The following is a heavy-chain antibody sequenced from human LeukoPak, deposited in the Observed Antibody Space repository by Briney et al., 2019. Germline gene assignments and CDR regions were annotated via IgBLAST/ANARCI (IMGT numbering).Heavy chain of an antibody. CDR2: INPSGGST. CDR3: ASRYSSGWPRRLYGMDV. V-gene: IGHV1-46*01. J-gene: IGHJ6*02. Sequence: ASVKVSCKASGYTFTSYYMHWVRQAPGQGLEWIGIINPSGGSTSYAQKFQGRVTMTRDTSTSTVYMELSSLRSEDTAVYYCASRYSSGWPRRLYGMDVWGQGTTVTVSS. D-gene: IGHD6-19*01. CDR1: GYTFTSYY.